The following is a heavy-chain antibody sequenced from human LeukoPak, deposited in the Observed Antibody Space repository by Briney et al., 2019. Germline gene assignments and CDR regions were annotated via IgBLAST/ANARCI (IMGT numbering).Heavy chain of an antibody. J-gene: IGHJ4*02. V-gene: IGHV4-59*01. Sequence: PSETLSLTCTVSGGSISSYYWSWIRQPPGKGLEWIGYIYYSGSTNYNPSLKSRVTISVDTSKNQFSLKLSSVTAADTAAYYCARSGYSYGFDYWGQGTLVTVSS. CDR2: IYYSGST. D-gene: IGHD5-18*01. CDR3: ARSGYSYGFDY. CDR1: GGSISSYY.